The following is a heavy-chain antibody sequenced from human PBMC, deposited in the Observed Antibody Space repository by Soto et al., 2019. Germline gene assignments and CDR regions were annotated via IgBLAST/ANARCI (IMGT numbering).Heavy chain of an antibody. CDR1: GYTLTSYD. D-gene: IGHD6-25*01. CDR2: MNPNSGST. Sequence: ASVKVSCKASGYTLTSYDINWVRQATGEGLEWMGWMNPNSGSTGYAQKFQGRVTMTRNTSISTAYLELSSLRAEDTAVYYCAKGGLSSARRFDPWAQGTLVTVSS. CDR3: AKGGLSSARRFDP. J-gene: IGHJ5*02. V-gene: IGHV1-8*01.